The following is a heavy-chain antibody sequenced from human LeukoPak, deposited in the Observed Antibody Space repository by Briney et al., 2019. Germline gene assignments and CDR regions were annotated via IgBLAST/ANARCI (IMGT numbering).Heavy chain of an antibody. J-gene: IGHJ6*01. D-gene: IGHD5-18*01. V-gene: IGHV3-30*18. CDR3: AKDPSGDSFGSYGMDG. CDR2: ISYDGSNK. Sequence: GRSLRLSCAASGFTFSSYDMHWVRQAPGKGLEWVAVISYDGSNKYYAASVKGRFTISRDNSKNTLYLQMNSRRPEDTAVYYCAKDPSGDSFGSYGMDGWGQGTTVTVSS. CDR1: GFTFSSYD.